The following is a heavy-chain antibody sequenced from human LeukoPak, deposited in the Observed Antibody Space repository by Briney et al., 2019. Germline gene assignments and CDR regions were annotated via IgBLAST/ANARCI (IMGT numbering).Heavy chain of an antibody. CDR1: GFTFSSYW. J-gene: IGHJ3*02. CDR2: IKQEGSEK. Sequence: GGSLRLSCAASGFTFSSYWMSCVRQAPGKGLEWVANIKQEGSEKYYVDSVKGRFTISRDNAKNSLYLKMSSLRAEDTAVYYCARESQSAYYFDSSGYEDAFDIWGQGTMVTVSS. CDR3: ARESQSAYYFDSSGYEDAFDI. D-gene: IGHD3-22*01. V-gene: IGHV3-7*01.